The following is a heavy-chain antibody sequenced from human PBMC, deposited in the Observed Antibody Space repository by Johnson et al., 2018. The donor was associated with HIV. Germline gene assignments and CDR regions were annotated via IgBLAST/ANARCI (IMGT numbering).Heavy chain of an antibody. V-gene: IGHV3-66*01. Sequence: VQLVESGGGLVQPGGSMRLSCVVSGFTVSSNYITWVRQAPGKGLEWVSVISSGGDTYYADSVKDRFTISRDNAKNSLYLQMTILRAEDTAIYYCARKGYAFDLWGQGTMVTVSS. CDR1: GFTVSSNY. CDR2: ISSGGDT. CDR3: ARKGYAFDL. J-gene: IGHJ3*01.